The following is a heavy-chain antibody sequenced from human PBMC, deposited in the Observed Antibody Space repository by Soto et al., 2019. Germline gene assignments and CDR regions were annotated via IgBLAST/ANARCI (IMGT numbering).Heavy chain of an antibody. D-gene: IGHD6-19*01. CDR3: ARHIGVTGTRGFDY. Sequence: QVQLQQSGPGLVKPSETLSLTCAVSGASINDNNWWSWVRQTPGKGLEWIGEVVHWGTTNYNPSLRSRVTISMDKPSNQISLTLSSVTAADSALYYWARHIGVTGTRGFDYWGQGTLVTVSS. CDR2: VVHWGTT. CDR1: GASINDNNW. J-gene: IGHJ4*02. V-gene: IGHV4-4*02.